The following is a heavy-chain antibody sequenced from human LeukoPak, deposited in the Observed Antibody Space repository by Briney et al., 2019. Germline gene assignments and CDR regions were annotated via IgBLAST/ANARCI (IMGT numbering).Heavy chain of an antibody. D-gene: IGHD3-10*01. Sequence: GGSLRLSCAASGFTFSNYEINWVRQAPGRGLEWVSGISGSGGSTFYADSVKGRFTISRDNSKNTLYLQMNSLRAEDTAVYYCAKIWFGELFSHFDYWGQGTLVTVSS. CDR2: ISGSGGST. CDR3: AKIWFGELFSHFDY. V-gene: IGHV3-23*01. CDR1: GFTFSNYE. J-gene: IGHJ4*02.